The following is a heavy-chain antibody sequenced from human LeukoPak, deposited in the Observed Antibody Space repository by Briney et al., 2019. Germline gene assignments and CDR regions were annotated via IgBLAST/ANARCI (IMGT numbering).Heavy chain of an antibody. D-gene: IGHD6-19*01. CDR3: ARNRAEWLVSYYYMDV. CDR2: ISAYNGNT. V-gene: IGHV1-18*01. Sequence: ASVKVSCKASGYTFTSYGTSWVRQAPGQGLEWMGWISAYNGNTNYAQKLQGRVTMTTDTSTSTAYMELRSLRSDDTAVYYCARNRAEWLVSYYYMDVWGKGTTVTVSS. J-gene: IGHJ6*03. CDR1: GYTFTSYG.